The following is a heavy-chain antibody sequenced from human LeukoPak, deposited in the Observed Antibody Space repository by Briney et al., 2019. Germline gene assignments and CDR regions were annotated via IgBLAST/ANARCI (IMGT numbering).Heavy chain of an antibody. Sequence: SETLSLTCTVSGYSISSGYYWGWIRQPPGKGLEWIESIYHSGSTYYNPSLKSRVTISVDTSKNQFSLKLSSVTAADTAVYYCTRWGYCSGGSCYSRGAFDIWGQGTMVTVSS. CDR1: GYSISSGYY. CDR3: TRWGYCSGGSCYSRGAFDI. V-gene: IGHV4-38-2*02. D-gene: IGHD2-15*01. CDR2: IYHSGST. J-gene: IGHJ3*02.